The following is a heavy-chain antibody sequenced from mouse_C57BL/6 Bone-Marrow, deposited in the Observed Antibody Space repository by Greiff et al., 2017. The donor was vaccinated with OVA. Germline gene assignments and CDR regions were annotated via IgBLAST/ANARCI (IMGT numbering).Heavy chain of an antibody. D-gene: IGHD2-1*01. V-gene: IGHV1-18*01. Sequence: EVQGVESGPELVKPGASVKIPCKASGYTFTDYNMDWVKQSHGKSLEWIGDINPNNGGTIYNQKFKGKATLTVDKSSSTAYMVLRSLTSEDTAVYYCARKDYYGNLAWFAYWGQGTLVTVSA. CDR3: ARKDYYGNLAWFAY. J-gene: IGHJ3*01. CDR2: INPNNGGT. CDR1: GYTFTDYN.